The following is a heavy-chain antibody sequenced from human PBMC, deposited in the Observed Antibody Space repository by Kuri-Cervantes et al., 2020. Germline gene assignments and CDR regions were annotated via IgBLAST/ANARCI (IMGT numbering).Heavy chain of an antibody. J-gene: IGHJ4*02. D-gene: IGHD6-19*01. CDR3: ARVSIAVAGVIDY. CDR1: GYSISSGYY. CDR2: IYHSGST. V-gene: IGHV4-38-2*01. Sequence: GSLRLSCAVSGYSISSGYYWGWIRQPPGKGLEWIGSIYHSGSTYYNPSLKSRVTISVDTSKNQFSLKLSSVTATDTAVYYCARVSIAVAGVIDYWGQGTLVTVSS.